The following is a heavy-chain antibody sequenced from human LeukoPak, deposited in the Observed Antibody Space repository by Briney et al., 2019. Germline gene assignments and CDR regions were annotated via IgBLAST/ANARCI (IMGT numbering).Heavy chain of an antibody. J-gene: IGHJ4*02. CDR1: GYSFTSYW. Sequence: GESLKISCKGSGYSFTSYWIGWVRQMPGKGLEWMGIIYPGDSDTGYSPSFQGQVTISADKSISTAYLQWSSLKASDTAMYYCARHLRDCSSTSCYMMWDYYFDYWGQGTLVTVSS. V-gene: IGHV5-51*01. CDR2: IYPGDSDT. D-gene: IGHD2-2*02. CDR3: ARHLRDCSSTSCYMMWDYYFDY.